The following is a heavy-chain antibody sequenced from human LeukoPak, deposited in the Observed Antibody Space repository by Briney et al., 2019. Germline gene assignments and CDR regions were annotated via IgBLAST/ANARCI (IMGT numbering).Heavy chain of an antibody. Sequence: SETLSLTCTVSGGSISSHYWSWIRQPPGKGLEWIGYMFYSGSTNYNPSLESRVTISINTSKNQFSLRLSSVTAADTAVYYCARGSDFGDYWGQGTLVTVSS. D-gene: IGHD4-17*01. CDR2: MFYSGST. V-gene: IGHV4-59*11. CDR3: ARGSDFGDY. CDR1: GGSISSHY. J-gene: IGHJ4*02.